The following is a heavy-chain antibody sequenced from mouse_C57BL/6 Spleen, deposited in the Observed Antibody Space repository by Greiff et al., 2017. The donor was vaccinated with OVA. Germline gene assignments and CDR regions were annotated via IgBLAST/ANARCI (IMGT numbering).Heavy chain of an antibody. Sequence: QVQLQQSGAELVRPGASVKLSCKASGYTFTDYYIHWVKQRPGQGLEWIARIYPGSGNTYYNEKFKGKATLTAEKSSITAYMQLSSLTSEDSAVYFGARNYYGPFAYWGQGTLVTVSA. CDR3: ARNYYGPFAY. CDR1: GYTFTDYY. V-gene: IGHV1-76*01. CDR2: IYPGSGNT. J-gene: IGHJ3*01. D-gene: IGHD1-1*01.